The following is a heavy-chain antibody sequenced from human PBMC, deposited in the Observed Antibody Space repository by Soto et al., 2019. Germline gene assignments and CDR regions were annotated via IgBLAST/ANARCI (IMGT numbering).Heavy chain of an antibody. CDR3: ARDPGFRSDY. CDR1: GYTFTSYG. D-gene: IGHD3-9*01. Sequence: QVQLVQSGAEVKKPGASVKVSCKASGYTFTSYGISWVRQAPGQGLEWLGWISAYNGNTNHAQKLQGRVTMTTDTSTITAYRELRGLRSDDTAVYYFARDPGFRSDYWGQGTLVTVSS. CDR2: ISAYNGNT. V-gene: IGHV1-18*01. J-gene: IGHJ4*02.